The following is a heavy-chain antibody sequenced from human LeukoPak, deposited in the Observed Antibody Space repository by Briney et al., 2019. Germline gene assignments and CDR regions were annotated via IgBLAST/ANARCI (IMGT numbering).Heavy chain of an antibody. J-gene: IGHJ5*02. D-gene: IGHD3-16*01. CDR2: INTDGSGT. CDR3: ARPGESPFSFLS. V-gene: IGHV3-74*01. CDR1: GFTFSNYW. Sequence: QTGGSLRLSCAASGFTFSNYWMYWVRQAPGEGLVWVSHINTDGSGTRYADSVKGRFTISRDNAKSTLYLQMHTLRPAHTPVSYCARPGESPFSFLSWGQGTLVTVSS.